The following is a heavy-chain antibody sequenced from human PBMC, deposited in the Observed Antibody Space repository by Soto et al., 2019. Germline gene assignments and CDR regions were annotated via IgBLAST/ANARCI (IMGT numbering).Heavy chain of an antibody. J-gene: IGHJ1*01. D-gene: IGHD3-22*01. Sequence: EVQLLESGGGLVQPGGSLRLSCAASGFTFSSYAMSWVRQAPGKGLEWVSAISGSGGSTYYADSVKGRFTISRDNSKTTLYLQMNSLRAEDTAVYYCAKDRDYYDSSGYYFQHWGQGTLVTVSS. CDR3: AKDRDYYDSSGYYFQH. V-gene: IGHV3-23*01. CDR2: ISGSGGST. CDR1: GFTFSSYA.